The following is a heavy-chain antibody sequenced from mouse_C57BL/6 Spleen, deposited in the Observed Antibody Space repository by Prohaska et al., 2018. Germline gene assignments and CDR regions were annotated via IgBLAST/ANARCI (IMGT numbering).Heavy chain of an antibody. CDR2: INSDGSAI. J-gene: IGHJ1*03. D-gene: IGHD1-1*02. CDR3: IRYGGNYWSFGV. CDR1: GFTFSGFW. Sequence: GTGGGLVQPGGSRGLSCEGSGFTFSGFWMSWVRQTPGKTLEWIGDINSDGSAINYAPSIKDRFTIFRDNDKSTLYLQMSNVRSEDTATYFCIRYGGNYWSFGVCGTGTTVTVSS. V-gene: IGHV11-2*01.